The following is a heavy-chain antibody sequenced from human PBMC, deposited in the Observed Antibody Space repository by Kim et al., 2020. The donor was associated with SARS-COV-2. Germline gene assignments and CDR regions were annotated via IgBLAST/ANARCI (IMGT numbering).Heavy chain of an antibody. D-gene: IGHD6-13*01. CDR2: SN. J-gene: IGHJ4*02. CDR3: ARAHSSSWTN. Sequence: SNNHNPPLKSRVTISVDTSKNQFSLKLSSVTAADTAVYYCARAHSSSWTNWGQGTLVTVSS. V-gene: IGHV4-34*01.